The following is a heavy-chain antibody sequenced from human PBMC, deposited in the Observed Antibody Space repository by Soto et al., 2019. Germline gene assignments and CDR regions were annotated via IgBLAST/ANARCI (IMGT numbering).Heavy chain of an antibody. CDR3: AKEYDILTGYYTRLYYGMDV. J-gene: IGHJ6*02. V-gene: IGHV3-23*01. CDR1: GFTFSSYA. D-gene: IGHD3-9*01. CDR2: ISGSGGST. Sequence: EVQLLESGGGLVQPGGSLRLSCAASGFTFSSYAMSWVRQAPGKGLEWVSAISGSGGSTYYADSVKGRFTISRDNSKNTLYLQINSLRAEDTAVYYCAKEYDILTGYYTRLYYGMDVWGQGTTVTVSS.